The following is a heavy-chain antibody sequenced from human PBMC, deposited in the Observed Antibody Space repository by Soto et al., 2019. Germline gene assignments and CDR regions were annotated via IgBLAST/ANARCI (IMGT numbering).Heavy chain of an antibody. CDR3: ARDGLIFGVPTQYYFDY. CDR1: GFTFSDYY. CDR2: ISSSSSYT. Sequence: GGSLRLSCAASGFTFSDYYMSWIRQAPGKGLEWVSYISSSSSYTNYADSVKGRFTISRDNAKNSLYLQMNSLRAEDTAVYYCARDGLIFGVPTQYYFDYWGQGTLVTVSS. D-gene: IGHD3-3*01. V-gene: IGHV3-11*06. J-gene: IGHJ4*02.